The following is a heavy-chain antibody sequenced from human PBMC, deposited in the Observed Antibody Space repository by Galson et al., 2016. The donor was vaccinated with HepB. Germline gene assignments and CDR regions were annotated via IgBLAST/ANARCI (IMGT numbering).Heavy chain of an antibody. D-gene: IGHD5-24*01. J-gene: IGHJ4*02. CDR2: YSHGGDNK. V-gene: IGHV3-30*03. Sequence: SLRLSCAASGFTLSTYWMHWVRQAPGKGLEWVAVYSHGGDNKYYADSVKGRFTISGDNFKSTVYLQMNSLRVEDTALYYCARDLMATSLAAYWGQGTLVTVSS. CDR3: ARDLMATSLAAY. CDR1: GFTLSTYW.